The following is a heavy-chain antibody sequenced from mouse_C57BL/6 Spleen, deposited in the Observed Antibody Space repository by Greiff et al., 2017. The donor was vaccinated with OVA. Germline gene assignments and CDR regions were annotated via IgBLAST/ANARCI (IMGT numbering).Heavy chain of an antibody. CDR3: ARHDRDYFDY. J-gene: IGHJ2*01. D-gene: IGHD3-2*01. V-gene: IGHV5-15*04. CDR1: GFTFSDYG. Sequence: EVKLEESGGGLVQPGGSLKLSFAASGFTFSDYGMAWVRQAPRKGPEWVAFISNLAYSIYYADTVTGRFTISRENAKNTLYLEMSSLRSEDTAMYYCARHDRDYFDYWGQGTTLTVSS. CDR2: ISNLAYSI.